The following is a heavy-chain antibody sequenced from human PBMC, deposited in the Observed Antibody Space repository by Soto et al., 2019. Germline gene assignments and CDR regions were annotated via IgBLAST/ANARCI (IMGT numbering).Heavy chain of an antibody. J-gene: IGHJ4*02. CDR1: KFTFSNYN. CDR3: ARGDSSGWDFDY. V-gene: IGHV3-48*02. CDR2: ISSSESTI. D-gene: IGHD6-19*01. Sequence: EVQLVESGGGLVQPGGSLRLSCAASKFTFSNYNMNWVRQAPGKGLEWVSYISSSESTIYYADSVKDRFVIYRDNAKHALYLQMNSLRDEDTAVYYCARGDSSGWDFDYWGQGTLVTVSS.